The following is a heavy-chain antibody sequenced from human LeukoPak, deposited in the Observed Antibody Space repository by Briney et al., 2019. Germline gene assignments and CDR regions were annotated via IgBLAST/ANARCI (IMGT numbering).Heavy chain of an antibody. Sequence: ETGGSLRLSCAASGFTFSSYGMHWVRQAPGKGLEWVAVISYDGSNKYYADSVKGRFTISRDNSKNTLYLQMNSLRAEDTAVYYCARRNRGGDYWGQGTLVTVSS. D-gene: IGHD1-14*01. J-gene: IGHJ4*02. CDR2: ISYDGSNK. V-gene: IGHV3-30*03. CDR3: ARRNRGGDY. CDR1: GFTFSSYG.